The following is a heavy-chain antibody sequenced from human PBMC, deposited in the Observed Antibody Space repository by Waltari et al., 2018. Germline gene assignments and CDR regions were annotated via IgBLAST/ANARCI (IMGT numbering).Heavy chain of an antibody. Sequence: QLQLQESGPGLVKPSETLSLTCTVSGGSISSSSDYWGWVRQPPGKGLEWLGSIYYRGSGYYNPSLKSRVTISVDTSKNQLSLRLSSVTAADTAVYYCARESRYDFWSGPQWGWFDPWGQGTLITVSS. CDR3: ARESRYDFWSGPQWGWFDP. CDR2: IYYRGSG. J-gene: IGHJ5*02. V-gene: IGHV4-39*07. CDR1: GGSISSSSDY. D-gene: IGHD3-3*01.